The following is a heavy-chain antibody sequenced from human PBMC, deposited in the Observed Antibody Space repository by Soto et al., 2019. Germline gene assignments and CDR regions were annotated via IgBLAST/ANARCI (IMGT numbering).Heavy chain of an antibody. V-gene: IGHV1-69*06. CDR1: GGTFSSYD. J-gene: IGHJ6*02. CDR3: ARGSYSALDGDYFSMDV. D-gene: IGHD4-17*01. CDR2: IIPIIGTP. Sequence: SVKVSCKASGGTFSSYDFTWVRQARGQGLEWMGGIIPIIGTPNYAQKFQGRVTITADTSTSTVYMELTSLSSVTAADTAVYYCARGSYSALDGDYFSMDVWGQGTTVTVSS.